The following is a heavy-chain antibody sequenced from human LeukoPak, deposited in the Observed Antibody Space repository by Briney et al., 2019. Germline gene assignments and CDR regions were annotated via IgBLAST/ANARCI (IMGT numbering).Heavy chain of an antibody. CDR1: GYTFTSYD. CDR2: MNPNSGNT. CDR3: ARAAYSSGWYYFDY. Sequence: ASVKVSCKAPGYTFTSYDINWVRQATGQGLEWMGWMNPNSGNTGYAQKFQGRVTMTRNTSISTAYMELSSLRSEDTAVYYCARAAYSSGWYYFDYWGQGTLVTVSS. J-gene: IGHJ4*02. V-gene: IGHV1-8*01. D-gene: IGHD6-19*01.